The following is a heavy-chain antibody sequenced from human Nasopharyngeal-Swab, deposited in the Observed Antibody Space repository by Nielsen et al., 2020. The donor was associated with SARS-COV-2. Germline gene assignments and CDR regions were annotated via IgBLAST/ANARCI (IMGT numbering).Heavy chain of an antibody. CDR1: GGSISRYF. CDR2: ISYSGST. CDR3: ARHVGYCSTTSCSLPDS. D-gene: IGHD2-2*01. Sequence: SETLSLTSTVSGGSISRYFWSWIRQPPGKRLEWIGYISYSGSTNYNPSLKSRVSFSVDTPKNQFSLKLSSVTAADTAVYYCARHVGYCSTTSCSLPDSWGQGTLVTVSS. J-gene: IGHJ4*02. V-gene: IGHV4-59*08.